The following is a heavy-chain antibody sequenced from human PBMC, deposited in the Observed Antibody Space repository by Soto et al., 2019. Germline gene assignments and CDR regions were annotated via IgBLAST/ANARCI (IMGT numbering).Heavy chain of an antibody. CDR1: GGSISSYY. D-gene: IGHD3-16*01. CDR2: IYYSGST. J-gene: IGHJ4*02. CDR3: ARAWGRDFDY. Sequence: QVQLQESGPGLVKPSETLSLTCTVSGGSISSYYWSWIRQPPGKGLEWIGYIYYSGSTNYNPSLKSRVTISVDTSKNQFSLKLSSVTAADTAVYYCARAWGRDFDYWGQGTLVTVSS. V-gene: IGHV4-59*01.